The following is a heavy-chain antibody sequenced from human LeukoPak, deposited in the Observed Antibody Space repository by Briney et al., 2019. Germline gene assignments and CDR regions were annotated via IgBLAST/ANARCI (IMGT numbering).Heavy chain of an antibody. CDR1: QFTFSDYT. Sequence: KPGGSLRLSCAASQFTFSDYTMNWVRRAPGKGLEWVSSISTRSDYIYYADSVKGRFTISRDNAKNSLYLQMNSLRAEDTAVYYCVRDTFSPDAFDIWGQGTMVTVSS. CDR2: ISTRSDYI. V-gene: IGHV3-21*01. J-gene: IGHJ3*02. D-gene: IGHD3-16*01. CDR3: VRDTFSPDAFDI.